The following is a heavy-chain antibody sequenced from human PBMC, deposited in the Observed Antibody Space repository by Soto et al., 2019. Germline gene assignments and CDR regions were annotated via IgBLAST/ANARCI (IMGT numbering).Heavy chain of an antibody. J-gene: IGHJ5*02. Sequence: SETLSLTCTVSGGSISSYYWSWIRQPPGKGLEWIGYIYYSGSTNYNPSLKSRVTISVDTSKNQFSLKLSSVTAADTAVYYCARGTSGSMRVGWFDPWGQGTLGTVSS. CDR1: GGSISSYY. CDR3: ARGTSGSMRVGWFDP. D-gene: IGHD3-22*01. V-gene: IGHV4-59*01. CDR2: IYYSGST.